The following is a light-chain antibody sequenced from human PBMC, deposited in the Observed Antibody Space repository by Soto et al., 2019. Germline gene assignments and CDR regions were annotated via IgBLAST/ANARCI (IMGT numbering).Light chain of an antibody. J-gene: IGLJ2*01. CDR2: GVN. CDR1: SSDIGRYNY. Sequence: QSALTQPASVSGSPGQSITISCTGTSSDIGRYNYVSWYQQHPDKAPRLVISGVNKRPSGISNRFSGSKSGNTASLTISGLQADDEAIYYCASYTSTTTLVVFGGGNQLTVL. CDR3: ASYTSTTTLVV. V-gene: IGLV2-14*01.